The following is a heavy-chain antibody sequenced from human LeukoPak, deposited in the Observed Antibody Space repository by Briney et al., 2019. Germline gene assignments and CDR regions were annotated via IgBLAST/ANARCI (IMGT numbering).Heavy chain of an antibody. V-gene: IGHV4-39*01. CDR2: VYYSGTT. D-gene: IGHD6-19*01. CDR1: GGSISSSSYY. J-gene: IGHJ4*02. CDR3: ARRPVRRTLYYFDY. Sequence: SETLSLTCTVSGGSISSSSYYWGWISQPPGKGLEWIGSVYYSGTTYYNPSLKSRVTISVDTSKNQFSLKLSSVTAADTAVYYCARRPVRRTLYYFDYWGQGTLVTVSS.